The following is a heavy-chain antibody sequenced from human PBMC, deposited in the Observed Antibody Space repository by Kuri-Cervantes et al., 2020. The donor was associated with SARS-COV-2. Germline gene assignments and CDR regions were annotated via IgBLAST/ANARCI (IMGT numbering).Heavy chain of an antibody. D-gene: IGHD4-17*01. CDR1: GGSISSSSYY. CDR3: ARGTTVTDPQLIRGSDWYFDL. Sequence: SETLSLTCTVSGGSISSSSYYWGWIRQPPGKGLEWIGSIYYSGSTYYNPSLKSRVTISVDTSKNQFSLKLSSVTAADTAVYYCARGTTVTDPQLIRGSDWYFDLWGRGTLVTVSS. J-gene: IGHJ2*01. V-gene: IGHV4-39*07. CDR2: IYYSGST.